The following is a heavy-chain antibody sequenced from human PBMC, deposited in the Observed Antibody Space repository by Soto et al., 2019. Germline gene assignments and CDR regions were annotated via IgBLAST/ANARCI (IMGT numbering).Heavy chain of an antibody. D-gene: IGHD3-10*01. CDR2: ISRDGSNK. CDR3: ARSRSGAVADSFDF. CDR1: GFTFRSYA. V-gene: IGHV3-30*04. Sequence: QVQVVESGGGVVQPGRSLRLSCAASGFTFRSYAIHWVRQAPGKGLEWVAVISRDGSNKYYVDSVKGRFTISRDNSKDTVYLQMNSLRDEDSAMFYCARSRSGAVADSFDFWGQATLVTVSS. J-gene: IGHJ4*02.